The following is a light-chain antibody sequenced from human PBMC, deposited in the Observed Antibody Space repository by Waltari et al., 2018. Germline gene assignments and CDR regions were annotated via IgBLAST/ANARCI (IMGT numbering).Light chain of an antibody. J-gene: IGLJ2*01. V-gene: IGLV3-10*01. Sequence: SYELTQPPSVSVSPGQTARITCSGHELPRKYAYWFQQKSGQAPRLVIYEDTKRPAGIPERFSGSSSGTVATLTITGAQVDDEADYYCHSRDTSSTRFFGGGTRLTV. CDR3: HSRDTSSTRF. CDR2: EDT. CDR1: ELPRKY.